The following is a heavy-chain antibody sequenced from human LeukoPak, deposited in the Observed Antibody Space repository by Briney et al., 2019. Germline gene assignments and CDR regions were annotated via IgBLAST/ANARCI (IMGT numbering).Heavy chain of an antibody. CDR3: ARDNYDFWSGYSAHMDV. D-gene: IGHD3-3*01. V-gene: IGHV3-48*02. CDR2: IXSSSSTI. Sequence: XXVXYIXSSSSTIYYADSVKGRFTISRDNAKNSLYLQMNSLRDEDTAVYYCARDNYDFWSGYSAHMDVWGKGTTVTVSS. J-gene: IGHJ6*04.